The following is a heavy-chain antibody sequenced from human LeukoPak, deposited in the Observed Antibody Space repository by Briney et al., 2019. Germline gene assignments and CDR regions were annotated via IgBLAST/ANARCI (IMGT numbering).Heavy chain of an antibody. CDR1: GFPFTSYW. J-gene: IGHJ5*02. Sequence: GGSLRLSCAASGFPFTSYWMVWVRQAPGKGLEWVANINDDGSEKNYLESLKGRFTISRDNANNSVSLHMTALRAEDTAVYYCARDGGAFPYNWFDPWGQGTLVTVSS. CDR2: INDDGSEK. CDR3: ARDGGAFPYNWFDP. V-gene: IGHV3-7*01. D-gene: IGHD3-16*01.